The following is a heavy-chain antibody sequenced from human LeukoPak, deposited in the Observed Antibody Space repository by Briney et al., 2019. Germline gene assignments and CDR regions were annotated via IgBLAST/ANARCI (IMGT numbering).Heavy chain of an antibody. D-gene: IGHD1-1*01. CDR1: GGSFSSFN. V-gene: IGHV4-59*01. Sequence: SETLSLTCAVYGGSFSSFNWRWIRQPPGKGLEWIGYVYYSGSTNYNPSLKSRVTISVDTSKNQFSLKLSSVTAADTAVYHCARDSRTTTAFDIWGQGTMVAVSS. J-gene: IGHJ3*02. CDR3: ARDSRTTTAFDI. CDR2: VYYSGST.